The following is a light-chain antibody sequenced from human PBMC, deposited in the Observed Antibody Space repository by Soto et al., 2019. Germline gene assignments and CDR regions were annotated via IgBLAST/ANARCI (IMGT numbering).Light chain of an antibody. CDR2: DAS. V-gene: IGKV3-11*01. CDR1: QSVSSY. CDR3: QQRSNWGLT. Sequence: EIVLTQSPATLSLSPGERATLSCRASQSVSSYLAWYQQTPGQAPRLLIYDASNRATGIPARFSGSGSGTDFTLTISSLEPEDFAVYYCQQRSNWGLTFGGGTKVEIK. J-gene: IGKJ4*01.